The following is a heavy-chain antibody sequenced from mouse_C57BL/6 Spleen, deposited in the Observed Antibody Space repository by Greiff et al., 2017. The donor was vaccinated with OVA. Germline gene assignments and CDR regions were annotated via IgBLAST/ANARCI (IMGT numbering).Heavy chain of an antibody. Sequence: EVNVVESGGGLVKPGGSLKLSCAASGFTFSDYGMHWVRQAPEKGLEWVAYISSGSSTIYYADTVKGRFTISRDNAKNTLFLQMTSLRSEDTAMYYCARRGGYDDYYAMDYWGQGTSVTVSS. J-gene: IGHJ4*01. CDR2: ISSGSSTI. CDR3: ARRGGYDDYYAMDY. CDR1: GFTFSDYG. D-gene: IGHD2-2*01. V-gene: IGHV5-17*01.